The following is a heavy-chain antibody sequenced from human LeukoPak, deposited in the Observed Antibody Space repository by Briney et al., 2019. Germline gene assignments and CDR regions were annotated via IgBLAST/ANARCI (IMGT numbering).Heavy chain of an antibody. J-gene: IGHJ4*02. Sequence: PGRSLRLSCAASGFTFSSYAMHWVRQAPGKGLEWVAVISYDGSNKYYADSVKGRFTISRDNSKNTLYLQMNSLRAEDTAVYYCARDNVILWFGELGAKGYWGQGTLVTVSS. CDR3: ARDNVILWFGELGAKGY. CDR2: ISYDGSNK. V-gene: IGHV3-30*04. CDR1: GFTFSSYA. D-gene: IGHD3-10*01.